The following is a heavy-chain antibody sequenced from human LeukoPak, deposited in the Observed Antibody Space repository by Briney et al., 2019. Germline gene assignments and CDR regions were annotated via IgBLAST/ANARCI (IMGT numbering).Heavy chain of an antibody. J-gene: IGHJ4*02. Sequence: SETLSLTCTVSGGSISSSSYYWGWIRQPPGKGLEWIGSIYYSGSTYYNPSLKSRVTISVDTSKNQFSLKLSSVTAADTAVYYCARDLLGLGLPGYWGQGTLVTVSS. V-gene: IGHV4-39*07. CDR1: GGSISSSSYY. D-gene: IGHD3/OR15-3a*01. CDR3: ARDLLGLGLPGY. CDR2: IYYSGST.